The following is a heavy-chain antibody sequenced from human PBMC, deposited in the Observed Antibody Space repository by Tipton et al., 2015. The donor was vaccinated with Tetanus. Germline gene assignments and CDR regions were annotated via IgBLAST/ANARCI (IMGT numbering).Heavy chain of an antibody. CDR1: GFPFSSSA. D-gene: IGHD2-8*01. Sequence: SLRLSCAASGFPFSSSAMSWVRQTPGRGLEWVSTISSTGGKTYYADSVKGRFTISRDNSKNTQFLQLDSLRVEDTVIYFCAKDCITGICYPEHWGQGTLVTVSS. V-gene: IGHV3-23*01. CDR2: ISSTGGKT. CDR3: AKDCITGICYPEH. J-gene: IGHJ4*02.